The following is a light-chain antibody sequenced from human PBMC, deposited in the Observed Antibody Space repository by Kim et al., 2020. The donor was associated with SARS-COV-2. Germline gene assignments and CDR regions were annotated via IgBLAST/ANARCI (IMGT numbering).Light chain of an antibody. CDR1: NIGSKS. V-gene: IGLV3-21*04. CDR3: QVWDRSSDHRV. CDR2: YDS. Sequence: SYELTQPPSVSVAPGKTARITRGGNNIGSKSVHWYQQKPGQAPVLVIYYDSDRPSGIPERFSGSNSGNTATLTISRVEAGDEADYYCQVWDRSSDHRVFG. J-gene: IGLJ3*02.